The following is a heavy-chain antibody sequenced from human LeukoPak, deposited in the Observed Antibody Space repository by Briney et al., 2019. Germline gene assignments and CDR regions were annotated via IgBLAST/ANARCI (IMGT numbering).Heavy chain of an antibody. J-gene: IGHJ1*01. V-gene: IGHV3-33*06. D-gene: IGHD3-22*01. CDR1: GFTFSSYG. CDR3: AKGGDYYESSGNNLEYFQH. CDR2: IWYDGGYK. Sequence: GGSLILSCAASGFTFSSYGMHWVRQAPGKGLEWVAVIWYDGGYKYNTDSVKGRFTISRDNSKNTLYVEMKSLRAEDTAVYYCAKGGDYYESSGNNLEYFQHWGQGTLVTVSS.